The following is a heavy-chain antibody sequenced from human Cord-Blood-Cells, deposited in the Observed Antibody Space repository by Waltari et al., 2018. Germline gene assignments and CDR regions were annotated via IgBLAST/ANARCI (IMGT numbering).Heavy chain of an antibody. CDR2: INHSGST. CDR1: GGSFSGYY. Sequence: QVQLQQWGAGLLKPSETLSLTCAVYGGSFSGYYWSWIRKPPGKGLEWIGEINHSGSTNNNPSLKSRVTISVDTSKNQFSLKLSSVTAADTAVYYCARGPTIFGVVIMGFDYWAREPWSPSPQ. V-gene: IGHV4-34*01. D-gene: IGHD3-3*01. J-gene: IGHJ4*02. CDR3: ARGPTIFGVVIMGFDY.